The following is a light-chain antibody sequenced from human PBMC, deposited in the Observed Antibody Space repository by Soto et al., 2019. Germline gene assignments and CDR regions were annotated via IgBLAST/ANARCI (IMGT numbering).Light chain of an antibody. CDR3: CSYAGSSYYV. CDR1: SSDVTTYNY. Sequence: QSALTQPASVSGSPGQSITISCTGTSSDVTTYNYVSWYQQHPGKAPKLIIYDVSNRPSGVSNRFSGSKSGNTASLTISGLQAEDEAYYYCCSYAGSSYYVFGSGTKLTVL. J-gene: IGLJ1*01. V-gene: IGLV2-23*02. CDR2: DVS.